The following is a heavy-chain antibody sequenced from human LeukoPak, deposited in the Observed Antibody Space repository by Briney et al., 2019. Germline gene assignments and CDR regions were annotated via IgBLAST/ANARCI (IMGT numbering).Heavy chain of an antibody. J-gene: IGHJ3*02. CDR1: GFTFGDRY. CDR2: ISTSDRRV. CDR3: ARDRAVGASDSYDI. Sequence: PGGSLRLSCIASGFTFGDRYMAWIRQRPGKGLEWLSYISTSDRRVYLADSVKGRFTVSRDDARKSLFLQMNSLRPDDTAVYYCARDRAVGASDSYDIWGPGTMVIVSS. D-gene: IGHD4-23*01. V-gene: IGHV3-11*04.